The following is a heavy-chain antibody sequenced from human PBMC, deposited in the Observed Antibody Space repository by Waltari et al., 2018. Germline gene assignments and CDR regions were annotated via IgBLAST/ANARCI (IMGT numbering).Heavy chain of an antibody. CDR2: INPNSGGT. Sequence: QVQLVQSGAEVKKPGASVKVSCTASGYTFTGHYFHWVRQAPGQGLEGRGRINPNSGGTNYAQKFQGRVTMTRDTSISTVYMELSRLTSDDTAMYYCARDYCSSISCVFDYWGQGTLVTVSS. V-gene: IGHV1-2*06. CDR3: ARDYCSSISCVFDY. D-gene: IGHD2-2*01. CDR1: GYTFTGHY. J-gene: IGHJ4*02.